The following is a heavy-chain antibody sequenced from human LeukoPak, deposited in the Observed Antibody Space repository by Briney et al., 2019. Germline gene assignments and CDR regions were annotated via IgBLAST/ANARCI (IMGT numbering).Heavy chain of an antibody. V-gene: IGHV1-8*03. CDR2: MNPNSGNT. Sequence: GASVKVSCKASGYTFTSYDINWARQATGQGLEWMGWMNPNSGNTGYAQKFQGRVTITRNTSISTAYMELSSLRSEDTAVYYCARVPRGDEWLLGIGYWGQGTLVTVSS. CDR3: ARVPRGDEWLLGIGY. J-gene: IGHJ4*02. CDR1: GYTFTSYD. D-gene: IGHD3-22*01.